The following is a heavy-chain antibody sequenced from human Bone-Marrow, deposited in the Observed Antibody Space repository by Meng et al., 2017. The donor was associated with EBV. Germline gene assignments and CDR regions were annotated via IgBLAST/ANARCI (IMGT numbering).Heavy chain of an antibody. D-gene: IGHD3-22*01. CDR3: AREGSPFYYDSSGYDL. V-gene: IGHV4-61*01. Sequence: QVQLQDPGPGLVKPSVTLSLTCTVSGGSVSSGSYYWSWIRQPPGKGLQWIGYIYYSGSTNYNPSLKSRATISMDTSKNQFSLKLSSVTAADTAVYYCAREGSPFYYDSSGYDLWGQGTLVTVSS. CDR2: IYYSGST. J-gene: IGHJ4*02. CDR1: GGSVSSGSYY.